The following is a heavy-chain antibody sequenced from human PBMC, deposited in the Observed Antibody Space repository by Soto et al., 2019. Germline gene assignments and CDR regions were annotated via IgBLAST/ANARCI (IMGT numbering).Heavy chain of an antibody. CDR1: GFTFSSYA. V-gene: IGHV3-23*01. CDR2: ISGSGGST. J-gene: IGHJ4*02. CDR3: AKNGDFWSGYYMVYFDY. Sequence: GGSLRLSCAASGFTFSSYAMSWVRQAPGKGLEWVSAISGSGGSTYYADSVKGRFTISRDNSKNTLYLQMNSLRAEDTAVYYCAKNGDFWSGYYMVYFDYWGQGTLVTVSS. D-gene: IGHD3-3*01.